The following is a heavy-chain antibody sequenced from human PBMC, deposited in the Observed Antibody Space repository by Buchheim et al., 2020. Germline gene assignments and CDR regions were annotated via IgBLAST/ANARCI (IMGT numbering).Heavy chain of an antibody. D-gene: IGHD6-13*01. Sequence: EVQLLESGGGLVQPGGSLRLSCAASGFTFSSYAMSWVRQAPGKGLEWVSAISGSGGSTYYADSVKGRFTISRDNSKNTLYLQMNSLRAEDTAVYYCAKDPIAAAGKSEDYYYYMDVWGKGTT. V-gene: IGHV3-23*01. CDR2: ISGSGGST. J-gene: IGHJ6*03. CDR3: AKDPIAAAGKSEDYYYYMDV. CDR1: GFTFSSYA.